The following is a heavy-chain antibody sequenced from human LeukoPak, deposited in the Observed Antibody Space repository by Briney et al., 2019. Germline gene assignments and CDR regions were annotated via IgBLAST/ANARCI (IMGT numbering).Heavy chain of an antibody. V-gene: IGHV1-8*03. Sequence: ASVKVSCKASGYTFSIYGISWVRQAPGQGLEWMGWISAYSGDTFYAQKFQGSFTITRNTSISTAYMEMSSLRSEDTAVYYCARAARQLIYPMGYYYLDVWGKGTTVTVSS. CDR1: GYTFSIYG. CDR3: ARAARQLIYPMGYYYLDV. D-gene: IGHD2-2*02. CDR2: ISAYSGDT. J-gene: IGHJ6*03.